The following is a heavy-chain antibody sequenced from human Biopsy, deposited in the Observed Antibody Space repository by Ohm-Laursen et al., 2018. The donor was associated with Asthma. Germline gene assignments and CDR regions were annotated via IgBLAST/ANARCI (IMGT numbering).Heavy chain of an antibody. Sequence: SLRLSCAASGFAFNNSSMTWVRQAPGKGLEWVSSISASGVRTFYADSVKGRFTVSRDSSRNTLYLQLSTLRIEDTAVYFFAKIATKRQKANNWFDPWGQGTLVTVSS. D-gene: IGHD5-24*01. CDR2: ISASGVRT. J-gene: IGHJ5*02. CDR3: AKIATKRQKANNWFDP. V-gene: IGHV3-23*01. CDR1: GFAFNNSS.